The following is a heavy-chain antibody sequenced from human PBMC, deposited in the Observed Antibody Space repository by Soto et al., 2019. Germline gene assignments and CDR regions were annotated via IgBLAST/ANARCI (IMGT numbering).Heavy chain of an antibody. J-gene: IGHJ4*02. V-gene: IGHV4-59*01. Sequence: SETLSLTCTVSGGSISSYYWSWIRQPPGKGLEWIGYIYYSGSTNYNPSLKSRVTISVDTSKNQFSLKLSSVTAADSAVYYCARAATTHFDYWGQGTLVTVSS. CDR1: GGSISSYY. D-gene: IGHD5-12*01. CDR3: ARAATTHFDY. CDR2: IYYSGST.